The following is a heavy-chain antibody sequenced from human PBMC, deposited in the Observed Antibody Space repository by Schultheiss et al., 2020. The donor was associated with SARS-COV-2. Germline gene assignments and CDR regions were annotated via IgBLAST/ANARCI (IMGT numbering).Heavy chain of an antibody. CDR2: IYYSWST. D-gene: IGHD1-1*01. CDR3: ARSGRYFQH. V-gene: IGHV4-59*01. CDR1: GGSISSYY. Sequence: SQTLSLTCTVSGGSISSYYWSWIRQPPGKGLEWIGYIYYSWSTNYNPSLKSRVTISVDTSKNQFSLKLSSVTAADTAVYYCARSGRYFQHRAQGTLVTVSS. J-gene: IGHJ1*01.